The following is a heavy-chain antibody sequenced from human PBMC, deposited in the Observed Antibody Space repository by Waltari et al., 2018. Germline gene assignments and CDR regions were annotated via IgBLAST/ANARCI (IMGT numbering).Heavy chain of an antibody. J-gene: IGHJ4*02. Sequence: QVQLQESGPGLVKPSETLSLTCAVSGYSISSGYYWGWIRQPPGKGLEWIGSIYHSGSTNYNPSRKSRVTISVDTSKNQFSLKLSSVTAADTAVYYCARVDTFGYYFDYWGQGTLVTVSS. D-gene: IGHD5-18*01. V-gene: IGHV4-38-2*01. CDR3: ARVDTFGYYFDY. CDR2: IYHSGST. CDR1: GYSISSGYY.